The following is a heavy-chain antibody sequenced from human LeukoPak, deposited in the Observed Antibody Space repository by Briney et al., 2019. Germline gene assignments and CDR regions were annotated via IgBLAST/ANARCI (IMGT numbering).Heavy chain of an antibody. CDR2: INPNSGGT. V-gene: IGHV1-2*02. CDR3: ARSPSWWFDP. CDR1: GYTFTSYG. J-gene: IGHJ5*02. Sequence: ASVKVSCKASGYTFTSYGISWVRQAPGQGLEWMGWINPNSGGTNYAQKFQGRVTMARDTSISTAYMELSRLRSDDTAVYYCARSPSWWFDPWGQGTLVTVSS.